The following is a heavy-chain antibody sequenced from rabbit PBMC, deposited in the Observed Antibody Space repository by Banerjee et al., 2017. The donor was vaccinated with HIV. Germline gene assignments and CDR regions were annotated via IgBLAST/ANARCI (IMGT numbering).Heavy chain of an antibody. CDR1: GFTFSNYW. Sequence: QSLEESGGGLVKPGASLTLTCTASGFTFSNYWMTWVRQAPGKGLEWIAYIYPDYGSTDYASWVNGRFSISRENTQNTVSLQLNTLTVADTATYFCVRDAGATLYGYIDLNLWGPGTLVTVS. D-gene: IGHD6-1*01. V-gene: IGHV1S7*01. CDR3: VRDAGATLYGYIDLNL. CDR2: IYPDYGST. J-gene: IGHJ4*01.